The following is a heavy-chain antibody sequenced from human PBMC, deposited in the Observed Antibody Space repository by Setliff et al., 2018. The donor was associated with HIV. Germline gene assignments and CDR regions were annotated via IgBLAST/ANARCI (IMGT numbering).Heavy chain of an antibody. V-gene: IGHV4-4*08. CDR1: GGSINSYY. CDR2: IYTSGST. D-gene: IGHD1-26*01. Sequence: ETLSLTCTVSGGSINSYYWSWIRLPPGRGLEWIGHIYTSGSTNYNPSLKSRVTISVDTSKNQFSLKLSSVTAADTAVYFCARTRAPYFFDFWGQGAQVTVSS. CDR3: ARTRAPYFFDF. J-gene: IGHJ4*02.